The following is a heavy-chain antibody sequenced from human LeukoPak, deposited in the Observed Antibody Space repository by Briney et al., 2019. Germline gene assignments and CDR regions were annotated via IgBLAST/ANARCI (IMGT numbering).Heavy chain of an antibody. CDR2: ISSSRSTI. CDR3: AKTIPYCGGDCYFDY. CDR1: GFTFSSYG. V-gene: IGHV3-48*01. D-gene: IGHD2-21*02. J-gene: IGHJ4*02. Sequence: PGGSLRLSCAASGFTFSSYGMSWVRQAPGKGREGVSYISSSRSTIYYADSVRGGFTISRENAKNSVYLKMNRVRAEDTGVYYSAKTIPYCGGDCYFDYWGQGTLVTVSS.